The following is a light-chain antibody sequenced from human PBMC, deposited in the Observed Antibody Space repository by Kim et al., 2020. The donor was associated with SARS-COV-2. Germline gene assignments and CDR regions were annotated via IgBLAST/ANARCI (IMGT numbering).Light chain of an antibody. Sequence: PGDRATLSCRASQSINTYLAWYQQKPGQAPRLLIYEASNRATGIPDRLSGSGSGTDFTLTISSLESEDFAIYYCQQLSNWPPALTFGGGTKVDIK. V-gene: IGKV3-11*01. CDR3: QQLSNWPPALT. J-gene: IGKJ4*01. CDR2: EAS. CDR1: QSINTY.